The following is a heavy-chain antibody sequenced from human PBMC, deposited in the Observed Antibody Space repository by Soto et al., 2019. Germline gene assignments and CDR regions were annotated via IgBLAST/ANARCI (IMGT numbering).Heavy chain of an antibody. CDR3: ARDRGGRTKYSGSPRDCGMDV. CDR2: IYYSGST. J-gene: IGHJ6*02. V-gene: IGHV4-31*03. D-gene: IGHD1-26*01. Sequence: SETLSLTCTVSGGSISRGGYYWSWIRQHPGKGLEWIGYIYYSGSTYYNPSLKSRVTISVDTSKNQFSLKLSSVTAADTAVYYCARDRGGRTKYSGSPRDCGMDVWGQGTTVTVSS. CDR1: GGSISRGGYY.